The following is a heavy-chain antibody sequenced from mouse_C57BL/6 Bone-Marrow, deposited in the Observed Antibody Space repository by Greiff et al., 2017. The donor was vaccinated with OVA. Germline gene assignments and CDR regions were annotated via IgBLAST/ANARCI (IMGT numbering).Heavy chain of an antibody. CDR2: IRSKSSNSAT. CDR1: GFTFTTYA. J-gene: IGHJ1*03. V-gene: IGHV10-3*01. Sequence: EVKLVESGGGLVQPKGSLKLSCAASGFTFTTYAMHWVRQAPGKGLELVARIRSKSSNSATYYADSVKDRFTISRDDSQSMLYLQMNKLKTEDADMYYCVRDNRRWYFDVWGKGTTVTVSS. CDR3: VRDNRRWYFDV.